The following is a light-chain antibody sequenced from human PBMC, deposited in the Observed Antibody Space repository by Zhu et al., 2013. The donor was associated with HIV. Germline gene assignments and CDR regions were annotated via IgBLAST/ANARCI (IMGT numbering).Light chain of an antibody. CDR1: QSVTNEY. V-gene: IGKV3-20*01. J-gene: IGKJ3*01. CDR2: DAS. CDR3: QQYGSSPRT. Sequence: EIVLTQSPGTLSLSPGESATLSCRASQSVTNEYLAWYQQKPGQTPRLLIYDASNRATGVPDRFSGSGSGTDFTLTISRLEPDDFALYYCQQYGSSPRTFGPGTKVDI.